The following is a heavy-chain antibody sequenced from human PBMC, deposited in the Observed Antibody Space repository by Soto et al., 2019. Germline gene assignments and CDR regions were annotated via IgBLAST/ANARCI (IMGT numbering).Heavy chain of an antibody. V-gene: IGHV4-34*12. D-gene: IGHD1-26*01. Sequence: QVQLQQWGAGLLKPSETLSLTCAVYGGSLSGYYWSWIRQPPGKALAWIGEFIHSGNSSYNPSLKSRVTISVDTSKNQLFLNLSSVTAADTAMYYCARPHVRGRTILGAAEFWGQGTLVTVSS. CDR1: GGSLSGYY. CDR2: FIHSGNS. J-gene: IGHJ4*02. CDR3: ARPHVRGRTILGAAEF.